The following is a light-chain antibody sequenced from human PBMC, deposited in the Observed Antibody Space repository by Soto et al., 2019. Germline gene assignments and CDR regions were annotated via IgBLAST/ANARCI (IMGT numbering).Light chain of an antibody. CDR1: SSDVGSYNL. J-gene: IGLJ1*01. V-gene: IGLV2-23*02. Sequence: QSVLTQPASVSGSPGQSTTISCTGTSSDVGSYNLVSWYQQHPGKAPKLMIYEVSKRPSGVSNRFSGSKSGNTASLTISGLQAEDEADYYCCSYAGSSPYVFGTGTRSPS. CDR2: EVS. CDR3: CSYAGSSPYV.